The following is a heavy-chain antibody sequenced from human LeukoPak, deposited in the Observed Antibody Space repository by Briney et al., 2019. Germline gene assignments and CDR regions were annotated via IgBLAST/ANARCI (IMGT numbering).Heavy chain of an antibody. Sequence: GGSLRLSCAASRFSFSSYAMAWVRQAQGKGLEWVSSISASGSRTYYADSVKGRFTISRDNSKNTLYLQMNSLRAEDTAVYYCAKEYGGYFPFDYWGQGTLVTVSS. J-gene: IGHJ4*02. D-gene: IGHD5-12*01. CDR3: AKEYGGYFPFDY. CDR2: ISASGSRT. CDR1: RFSFSSYA. V-gene: IGHV3-23*01.